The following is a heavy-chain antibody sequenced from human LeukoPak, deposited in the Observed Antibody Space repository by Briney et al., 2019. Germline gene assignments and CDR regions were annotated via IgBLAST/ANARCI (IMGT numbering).Heavy chain of an antibody. Sequence: PSETLSLTCTVSGGSISSGSYYWSWIRQPAGKGLEWIGRIYTSGSTNYNPSLKSRVTISVDTSKNQFSLKLSSVTAADTAVHYCAREAHSSSNNPPLTTNWFDPWGQGTLVTVSS. CDR2: IYTSGST. CDR1: GGSISSGSYY. V-gene: IGHV4-61*02. J-gene: IGHJ5*02. CDR3: AREAHSSSNNPPLTTNWFDP. D-gene: IGHD6-13*01.